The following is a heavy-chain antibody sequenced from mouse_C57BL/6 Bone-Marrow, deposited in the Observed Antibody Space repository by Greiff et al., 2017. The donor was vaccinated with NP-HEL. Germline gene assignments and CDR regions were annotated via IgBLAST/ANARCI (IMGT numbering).Heavy chain of an antibody. CDR3: ARRDYYGSSYAKYYFDY. V-gene: IGHV1-82*01. CDR1: GYAFSSSW. D-gene: IGHD1-1*01. CDR2: IYPGDGDT. J-gene: IGHJ2*01. Sequence: SGPELVKPGASVKISCKASGYAFSSSWMNWVKQRPGKGLEWIGRIYPGDGDTNYNGKFKGKATLTADKSSSTAYMQLSSLTSEDSAVYFCARRDYYGSSYAKYYFDYWGQGTTLTVSS.